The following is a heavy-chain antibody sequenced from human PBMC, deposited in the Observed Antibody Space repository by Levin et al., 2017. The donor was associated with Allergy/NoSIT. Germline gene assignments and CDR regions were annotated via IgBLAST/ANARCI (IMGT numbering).Heavy chain of an antibody. CDR1: GGSTRLGGYY. Sequence: TSETLSLTCSVSGGSTRLGGYYWGWIRQHPVKGLEWLGYIYYSGETFYNPSVESRLVISHDTSENQFSLKLTSLTAADTAVYYCVRAQTGYVSPFDFWGPGTLVTVSS. D-gene: IGHD3-9*01. CDR2: IYYSGET. V-gene: IGHV4-31*03. J-gene: IGHJ4*02. CDR3: VRAQTGYVSPFDF.